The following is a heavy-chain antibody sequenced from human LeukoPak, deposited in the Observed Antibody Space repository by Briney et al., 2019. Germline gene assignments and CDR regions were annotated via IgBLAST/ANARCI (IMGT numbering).Heavy chain of an antibody. Sequence: GGSLRLSCAASGFTFSSYWMSWVRQAPGKGLEWVANIKQDGSEKYYADSVKGLFTISRDNAKNSLYLQMNSLRAEDTAVYYCARVVGDVYFDYWGQGTLVTVSS. J-gene: IGHJ4*02. CDR2: IKQDGSEK. V-gene: IGHV3-7*03. CDR3: ARVVGDVYFDY. D-gene: IGHD2-2*01. CDR1: GFTFSSYW.